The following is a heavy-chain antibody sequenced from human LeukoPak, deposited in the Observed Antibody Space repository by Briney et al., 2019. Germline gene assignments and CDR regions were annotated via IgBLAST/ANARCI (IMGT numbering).Heavy chain of an antibody. CDR2: INHSGST. CDR3: ARGRWVLQLWYYNWFDP. J-gene: IGHJ5*02. CDR1: GGSFSGYY. V-gene: IGHV4-34*01. Sequence: PSETLSLTCAVYGGSFSGYYWSWIRQPPGKGLERIGEINHSGSTNYNPSLKSRVTISVDTSKNQFSLKLSSVTAADTAVYYCARGRWVLQLWYYNWFDPWGQGTLVTVSS. D-gene: IGHD5-18*01.